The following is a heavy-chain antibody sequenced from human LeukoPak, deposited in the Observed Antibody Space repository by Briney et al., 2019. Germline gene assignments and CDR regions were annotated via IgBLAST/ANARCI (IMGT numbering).Heavy chain of an antibody. CDR3: ARHFYDSRGSYSFALDS. CDR1: GGSISSYY. Sequence: SETLSLTCTVSGGSISSYYWSWIRQPPGKGLEWIGYIYDSGSTNYNPALKSRVTISVDTSTNQFSLKLNSVTAADTAVYHCARHFYDSRGSYSFALDSWGQGTLVTVSS. J-gene: IGHJ4*02. V-gene: IGHV4-59*08. D-gene: IGHD1-26*01. CDR2: IYDSGST.